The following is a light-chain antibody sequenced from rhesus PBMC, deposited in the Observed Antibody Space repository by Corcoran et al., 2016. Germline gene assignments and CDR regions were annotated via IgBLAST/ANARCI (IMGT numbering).Light chain of an antibody. J-gene: IGKJ3*01. CDR1: QSISSW. V-gene: IGKV1-22*01. CDR2: KAT. CDR3: LQYSSGPFT. Sequence: DIQMTQSPSSLSASVGDTVTITCRASQSISSWLDWYQQKPGKAPKLLIYKATRLQSGVPSRVSGSGSGTDFPLTISSLQPEDFATYYCLQYSSGPFTFGPGTKLDIK.